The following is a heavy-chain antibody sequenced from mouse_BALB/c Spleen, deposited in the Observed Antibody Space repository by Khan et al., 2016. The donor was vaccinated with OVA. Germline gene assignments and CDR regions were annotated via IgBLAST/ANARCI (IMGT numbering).Heavy chain of an antibody. Sequence: EVQLVESGPELVKPGASVKISCKASGYSFTGYFMHWVMQSHGKSLEWIGRINPHIGETFYNQKFMGKATLTVDESSSTAHMELRSLASEDSAVYFCARIYGSDFDYWGQGTTLTVSS. V-gene: IGHV1-20*02. CDR3: ARIYGSDFDY. CDR1: GYSFTGYF. CDR2: INPHIGET. D-gene: IGHD1-1*01. J-gene: IGHJ2*01.